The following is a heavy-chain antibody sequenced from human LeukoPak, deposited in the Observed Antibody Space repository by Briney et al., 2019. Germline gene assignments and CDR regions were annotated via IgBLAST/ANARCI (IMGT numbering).Heavy chain of an antibody. CDR3: AKDIGYSSGWYPGVDY. CDR1: GFTFDDYA. D-gene: IGHD6-19*01. V-gene: IGHV3-9*01. Sequence: GRSLRLSCAASGFTFDDYAMHWVRQAPGKGLEWVSGISWNSGSIGYADSVKGRFTISRDNAKNSLYLQMNSLRAEDTALYYCAKDIGYSSGWYPGVDYWGQGTLVTVSS. J-gene: IGHJ4*02. CDR2: ISWNSGSI.